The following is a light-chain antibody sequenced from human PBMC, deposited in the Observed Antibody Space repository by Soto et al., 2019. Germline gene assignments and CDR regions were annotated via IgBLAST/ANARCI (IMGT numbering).Light chain of an antibody. CDR3: SSYTSSSTLYV. CDR1: NNDVGGYNY. J-gene: IGLJ1*01. Sequence: QSALTQPASVSGSPGQSITISCTGTNNDVGGYNYVSWYQQHPGKAPKLMIYEVTNRPSGVSNRFSGSKSGNTASLTISGLQAEDEADYYCSSYTSSSTLYVFGTGTKLTVL. CDR2: EVT. V-gene: IGLV2-14*01.